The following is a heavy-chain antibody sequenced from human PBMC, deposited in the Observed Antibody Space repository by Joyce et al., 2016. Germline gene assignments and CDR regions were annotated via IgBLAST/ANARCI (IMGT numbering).Heavy chain of an antibody. CDR1: GDSVTSLF. V-gene: IGHV4-59*02. J-gene: IGHJ4*02. CDR3: ARDGGYYFDY. D-gene: IGHD3-16*01. CDR2: SSSTGST. Sequence: QVHLQESGPGLVKPSETLSLTCTVSGDSVTSLFLNWIRQPPGKGLEWVAHSSSTGSTKYNPSLKSRATISLDAPRNQFSLKLTSVTAADTAIYYCARDGGYYFDYWGQGTLVAVSS.